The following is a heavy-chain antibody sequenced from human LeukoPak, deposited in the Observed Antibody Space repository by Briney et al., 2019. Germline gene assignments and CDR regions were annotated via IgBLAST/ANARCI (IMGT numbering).Heavy chain of an antibody. Sequence: SETLSLTCTVSGGSISSYYWSWIRQPAGKGLEWIGRIYTSGSTNYNPSLKSRVTMSVDTSKNQFSLKLSSVTAADTAVYYCARGLSSGYYYGYYYMDVWGKGTTVTISS. D-gene: IGHD3-22*01. V-gene: IGHV4-4*07. J-gene: IGHJ6*03. CDR3: ARGLSSGYYYGYYYMDV. CDR2: IYTSGST. CDR1: GGSISSYY.